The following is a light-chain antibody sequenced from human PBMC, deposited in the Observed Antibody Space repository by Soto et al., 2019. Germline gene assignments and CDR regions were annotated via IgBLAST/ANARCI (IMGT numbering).Light chain of an antibody. J-gene: IGLJ1*01. V-gene: IGLV2-14*01. CDR1: SSDVGGYNY. Sequence: QSALTQPASVSGSPGQSITISCTGTSSDVGGYNYVSWYQQHPGKAPKLMIYEVNYRPSGVSSRFSGSKSGNTASLSISELQAEDEADYYCYSYTDSAPRVFGSGTKLTVL. CDR3: YSYTDSAPRV. CDR2: EVN.